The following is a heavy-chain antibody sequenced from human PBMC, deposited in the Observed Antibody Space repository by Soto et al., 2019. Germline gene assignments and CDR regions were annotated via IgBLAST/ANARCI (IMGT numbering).Heavy chain of an antibody. J-gene: IGHJ5*02. Sequence: QVQLQESGPGLVKPSGTLSLTCAVSGGSIRSSNWWSWVRQPPVKGLEWIGEIYHSGSTNYNPSLKSRVTISVDKSKNQFSLKLSSVTAADTAVYYCARVPPGITGTRGYWFDPWGQGTLVTVSS. CDR2: IYHSGST. CDR3: ARVPPGITGTRGYWFDP. CDR1: GGSIRSSNW. D-gene: IGHD1-7*01. V-gene: IGHV4-4*02.